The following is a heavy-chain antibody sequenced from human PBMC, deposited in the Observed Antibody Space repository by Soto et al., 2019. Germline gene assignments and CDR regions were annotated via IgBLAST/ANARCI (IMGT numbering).Heavy chain of an antibody. D-gene: IGHD1-1*01. CDR2: LYDIDVS. J-gene: IGHJ3*01. CDR3: ATWHEREHAYDV. Sequence: DVQLVESGGGLIQPGESLRLSCGAFGFTISGKKYVAWVRQAPGKGLEWVSALYDIDVSFYADSVKGRFTTSRDSSKTTVYLQMNDLRPDDTAVYYCATWHEREHAYDVWGLGTTVTV. V-gene: IGHV3-53*01. CDR1: GFTISGKKY.